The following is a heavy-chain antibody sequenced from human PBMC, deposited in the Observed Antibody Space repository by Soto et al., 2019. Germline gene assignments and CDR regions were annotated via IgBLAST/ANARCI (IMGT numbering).Heavy chain of an antibody. Sequence: ASVKVSCKASGYTFSSYAMHWVRQAPGQRLEWMGWINAGYGNTKSSQKFQDGVTISRDTSASTAYMELTSLRSEDTAAYYCARDTGDGTFDFWGQGTLVTSPQ. J-gene: IGHJ4*02. D-gene: IGHD7-27*01. CDR1: GYTFSSYA. V-gene: IGHV1-3*01. CDR2: INAGYGNT. CDR3: ARDTGDGTFDF.